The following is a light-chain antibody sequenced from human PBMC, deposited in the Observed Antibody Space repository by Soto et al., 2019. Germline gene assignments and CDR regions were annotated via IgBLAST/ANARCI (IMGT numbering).Light chain of an antibody. CDR3: SSYAGSDILL. Sequence: QSVLTQPPSASGSPGQSVTVSCTGTSTDVGGYNSVPWYQQHPGKAPKLIIYEVDKRPSGVPDRFSGSKSGNTASLTVFGLQDDDEADYFCSSYAGSDILLFGGGTKLTVL. CDR1: STDVGGYNS. CDR2: EVD. V-gene: IGLV2-8*01. J-gene: IGLJ2*01.